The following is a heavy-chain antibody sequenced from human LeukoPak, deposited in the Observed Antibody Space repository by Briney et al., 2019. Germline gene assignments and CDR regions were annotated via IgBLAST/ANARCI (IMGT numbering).Heavy chain of an antibody. CDR3: ARSREVGATRYYYYMDV. CDR2: INPSGGST. CDR1: GYTFTSYY. J-gene: IGHJ6*03. D-gene: IGHD1-26*01. V-gene: IGHV1-46*01. Sequence: ASVKVSCKASGYTFTSYYMHWVRQAPGQGLEWMGIINPSGGSTSYAQKFQGRVTMTRDTSTSTVYMELSSLRSEDTAVYYCARSREVGATRYYYYMDVWGKGTTVTVPS.